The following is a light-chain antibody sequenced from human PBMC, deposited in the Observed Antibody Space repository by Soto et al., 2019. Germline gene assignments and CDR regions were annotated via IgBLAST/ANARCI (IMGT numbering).Light chain of an antibody. CDR3: QTWDTGIPMV. V-gene: IGLV4-69*01. CDR1: SAHSSSA. CDR2: LNGDGRH. Sequence: QLVLTQTPSASASLEASVKLTCTLGSAHSSSAIAWHQQQPEKGPRYLMKLNGDGRHFKGDGIPDRFSGSSSGAERYLTISSLQSEDEGDYYCQTWDTGIPMVFGGGTKLTVL. J-gene: IGLJ2*01.